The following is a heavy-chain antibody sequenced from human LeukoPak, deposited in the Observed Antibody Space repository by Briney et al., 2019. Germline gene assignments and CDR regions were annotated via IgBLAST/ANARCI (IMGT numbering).Heavy chain of an antibody. J-gene: IGHJ4*02. V-gene: IGHV3-30*18. CDR2: ISYDGSIK. D-gene: IGHD1-26*01. CDR3: AKAKSFSGSVTIVDY. Sequence: GGSLRLSCAASGFTFSNCGMHWVRQAPGKGLEWVAAISYDGSIKDYADSVKGRFTISRDNSKNTLYLQMNSLRAEDTAVYYCAKAKSFSGSVTIVDYWGQGTLVTVSS. CDR1: GFTFSNCG.